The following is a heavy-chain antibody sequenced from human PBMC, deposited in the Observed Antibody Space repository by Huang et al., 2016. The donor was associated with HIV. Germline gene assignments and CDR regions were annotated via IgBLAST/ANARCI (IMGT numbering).Heavy chain of an antibody. V-gene: IGHV1-18*01. J-gene: IGHJ1*01. Sequence: QVQLVQSGAEVKKPGASVKVSCKASGYTFTNYAINWVRQAPGQSLEWMGWTSGYNGKTNDAQKGEGRVTITKDASTSTAYMELRSLISDETDVYYDARERYYYDRSGYYTPVEYFHHWGQGTLVTVSS. CDR1: GYTFTNYA. CDR2: TSGYNGKT. CDR3: ARERYYYDRSGYYTPVEYFHH. D-gene: IGHD3-22*01.